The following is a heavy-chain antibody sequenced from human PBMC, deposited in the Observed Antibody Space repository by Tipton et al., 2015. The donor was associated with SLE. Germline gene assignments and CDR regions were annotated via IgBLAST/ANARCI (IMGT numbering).Heavy chain of an antibody. CDR2: IKKDGSEK. CDR3: ARDMWAIES. J-gene: IGHJ4*02. Sequence: SLRLSCTASGFTFSSYWMTWVRQAPGKGLEWVANIKKDGSEKNYVDSVKGRFTISRDNAKNSLYLQMNSLRVEDTAIYYCARDMWAIESWGQGTLVTVSS. CDR1: GFTFSSYW. V-gene: IGHV3-7*01. D-gene: IGHD1-26*01.